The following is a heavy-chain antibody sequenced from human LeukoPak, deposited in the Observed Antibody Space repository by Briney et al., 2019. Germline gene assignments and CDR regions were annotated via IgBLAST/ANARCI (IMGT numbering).Heavy chain of an antibody. J-gene: IGHJ4*02. CDR1: GFTFSSYA. D-gene: IGHD1-26*01. CDR3: ASHTSGELLDLLDY. Sequence: GGSLRLPCAASGFTFSSYAMHWVRQAPGKGLEWVAVISYDGSNKYYADSVKGRFTISRDNSKNTLYLQLNSLRTEDTAVYYCASHTSGELLDLLDYWGQGTLVTVSS. V-gene: IGHV3-30-3*01. CDR2: ISYDGSNK.